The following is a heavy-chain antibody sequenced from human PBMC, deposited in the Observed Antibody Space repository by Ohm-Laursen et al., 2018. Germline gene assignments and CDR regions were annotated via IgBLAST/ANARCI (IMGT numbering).Heavy chain of an antibody. Sequence: SVKVSCKASGYTFTSYGISWVRQAPGQGLEWMGWISTYNGITNYAQKFQGRLTLTTDTSTSTVSMELRSLRSDDTAVYYCARTGQWVDYYFDYWGQGTLVTVSS. D-gene: IGHD6-19*01. CDR3: ARTGQWVDYYFDY. CDR2: ISTYNGIT. J-gene: IGHJ4*02. V-gene: IGHV1-18*01. CDR1: GYTFTSYG.